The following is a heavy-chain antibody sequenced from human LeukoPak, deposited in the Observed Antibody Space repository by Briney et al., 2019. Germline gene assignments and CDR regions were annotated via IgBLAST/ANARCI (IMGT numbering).Heavy chain of an antibody. J-gene: IGHJ3*02. Sequence: SETVSLTCAVYGGSFSGYYWSWIRQPPGKGRGWIGEINHSGSTNYNPSLKSRVTISEDTSKNQFSLKLSSVTAADTALYYCARTANPCWSVSLGPGNALGMWGKGTMVTVSS. CDR2: INHSGST. CDR3: ARTANPCWSVSLGPGNALGM. V-gene: IGHV4-34*01. CDR1: GGSFSGYY. D-gene: IGHD3-3*01.